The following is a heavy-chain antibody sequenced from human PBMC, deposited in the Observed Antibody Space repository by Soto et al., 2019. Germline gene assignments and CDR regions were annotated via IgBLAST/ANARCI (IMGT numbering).Heavy chain of an antibody. J-gene: IGHJ6*03. CDR1: GFTFSSYS. CDR2: ISSSSSYI. CDR3: AREDIVVVVAAYYYYYMDV. Sequence: EVQLVESGGGLVKPGGSLRLSCAASGFTFSSYSMNWVRQAPGKGLEWVSSISSSSSYIYYADSVKGRFTISRDNAKNSLYLQMNSLRAEDTAVYYCAREDIVVVVAAYYYYYMDVWGKGTTVTVSS. V-gene: IGHV3-21*01. D-gene: IGHD2-15*01.